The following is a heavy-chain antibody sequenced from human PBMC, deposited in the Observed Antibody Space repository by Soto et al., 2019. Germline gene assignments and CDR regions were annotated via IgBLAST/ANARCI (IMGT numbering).Heavy chain of an antibody. V-gene: IGHV3-23*01. D-gene: IGHD3-3*01. J-gene: IGHJ4*02. CDR1: GFTFSSYA. CDR2: ISRSGDST. Sequence: GGSLSLSCAASGFTFSSYAMSWVRQAPGKGLEWVSAISRSGDSTYYADSVKDRFTISRDNSKNTLYLQMNSLRAEDTAVYYCAIDGVLRFLEWPTCGGRFDFWGQGTLVTVSS. CDR3: AIDGVLRFLEWPTCGGRFDF.